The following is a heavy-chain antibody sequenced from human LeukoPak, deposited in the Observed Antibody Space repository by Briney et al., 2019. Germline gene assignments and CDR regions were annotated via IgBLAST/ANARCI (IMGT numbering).Heavy chain of an antibody. CDR3: ARTQSDYVRYYYYMDV. Sequence: GGSLRLSCAASGFTFSSYWMSWVRQAPGKGLEWLANIKQDGSEKYYVDSVKGRFTISRDNAKNSLYLQMNSLRAEDTAVYYCARTQSDYVRYYYYMDVWGKGTTVTVSS. V-gene: IGHV3-7*01. J-gene: IGHJ6*03. D-gene: IGHD4-17*01. CDR2: IKQDGSEK. CDR1: GFTFSSYW.